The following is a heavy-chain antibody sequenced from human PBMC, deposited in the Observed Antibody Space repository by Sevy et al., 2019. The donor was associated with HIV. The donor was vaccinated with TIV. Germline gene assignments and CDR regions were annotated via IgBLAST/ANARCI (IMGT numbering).Heavy chain of an antibody. CDR1: GGSISSYY. Sequence: SETLSLTCTVSGGSISSYYWSWIRQPPGKGLEWIGYIYYSGSTNYNPSLKSRVTISVDTSKNQFSLKLSSVTAADTAVYYCARYSRASADTPFFSYWGQGTLVTVS. CDR3: ARYSRASADTPFFSY. J-gene: IGHJ4*02. CDR2: IYYSGST. V-gene: IGHV4-59*13. D-gene: IGHD6-13*01.